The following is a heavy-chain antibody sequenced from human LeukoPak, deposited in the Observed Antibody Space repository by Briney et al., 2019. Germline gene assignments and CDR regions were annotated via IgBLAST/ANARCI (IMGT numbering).Heavy chain of an antibody. D-gene: IGHD3-3*01. CDR1: GGTFSSYA. CDR2: IIPIFGTA. J-gene: IGHJ4*02. CDR3: ARDQIFGVVAFDY. Sequence: SVKVSCKASGGTFSSYAISWVRQAPGQGLEWMGGIIPIFGTANYAQKFQGRVTITADESTSTAYMELSSLRSEDTAVYYCARDQIFGVVAFDYWGQGTLVTVSS. V-gene: IGHV1-69*01.